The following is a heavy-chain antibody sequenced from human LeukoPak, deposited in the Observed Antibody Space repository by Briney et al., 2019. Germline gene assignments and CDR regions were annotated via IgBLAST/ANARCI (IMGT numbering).Heavy chain of an antibody. CDR2: IYYSGST. CDR3: ARAHYYDSNLFDY. J-gene: IGHJ4*02. Sequence: SETLSLTCTVSGGSMSSYYWSWIRQPPGKGLEWIGYIYYSGSTNYNPSLKSRVTISVDTSKNQFSLKLSSVTAADTAVYYCARAHYYDSNLFDYWGQGTLVTVSS. V-gene: IGHV4-59*08. CDR1: GGSMSSYY. D-gene: IGHD3-22*01.